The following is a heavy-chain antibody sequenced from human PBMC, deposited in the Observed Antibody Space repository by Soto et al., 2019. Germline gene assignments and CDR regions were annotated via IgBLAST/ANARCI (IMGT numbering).Heavy chain of an antibody. CDR3: VRGGGGGLFDP. V-gene: IGHV3-11*06. CDR2: ISPGSRYP. J-gene: IGHJ5*02. CDR1: GFTFGDSY. Sequence: GGSLRLSCAGSGFTFGDSYTSWIRQAPGKGLEWLSYISPGSRYPAYADSVKGRFTISRDNAKRSLYLQMMSLTAEDTAIYYCVRGGGGGLFDPWGQGTMVTVSS. D-gene: IGHD2-15*01.